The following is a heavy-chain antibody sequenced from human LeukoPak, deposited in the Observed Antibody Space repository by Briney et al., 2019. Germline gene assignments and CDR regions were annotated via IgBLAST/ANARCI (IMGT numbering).Heavy chain of an antibody. Sequence: GGSLRLSCAASGFTFSNYMMHWVRQAPGKGLVWVSRIKGDGITITYADSVKGRFTISRDNAKNTLYLQMNSLRAEDTAVYYCLRDLNWSLDQWGQGTLVTVSS. J-gene: IGHJ4*02. CDR3: LRDLNWSLDQ. CDR1: GFTFSNYM. D-gene: IGHD1-20*01. CDR2: IKGDGITI. V-gene: IGHV3-74*01.